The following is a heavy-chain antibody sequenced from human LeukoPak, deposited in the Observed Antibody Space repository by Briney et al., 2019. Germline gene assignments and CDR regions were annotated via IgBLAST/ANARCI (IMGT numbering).Heavy chain of an antibody. CDR3: AGTDSSGYGY. CDR1: GGSFSGYY. CDR2: IYYSGST. J-gene: IGHJ4*02. Sequence: SETLSLTCAVYGGSFSGYYWSWIRQHPGKGLEWIGYIYYSGSTYYNPSLKSRVTISVDTSKNQFSLKLSSVTAADTAVYYCAGTDSSGYGYWGQGTLVTVSS. V-gene: IGHV4-31*11. D-gene: IGHD3-22*01.